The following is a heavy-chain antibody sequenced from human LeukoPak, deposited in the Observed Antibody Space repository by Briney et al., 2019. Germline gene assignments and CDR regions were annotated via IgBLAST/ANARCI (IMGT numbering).Heavy chain of an antibody. CDR3: ARGSTQYSNGWYGLYY. Sequence: GGSLTLSCAASGFTFSSYWLHWVRQAPGKGLVWVSRVNSDGSSTTYADSVKGRFTISRDNAKNTLYLQMNSLRAEDTAVYYCARGSTQYSNGWYGLYYWGPGTLVTVSS. J-gene: IGHJ4*02. CDR1: GFTFSSYW. CDR2: VNSDGSST. V-gene: IGHV3-74*01. D-gene: IGHD6-19*01.